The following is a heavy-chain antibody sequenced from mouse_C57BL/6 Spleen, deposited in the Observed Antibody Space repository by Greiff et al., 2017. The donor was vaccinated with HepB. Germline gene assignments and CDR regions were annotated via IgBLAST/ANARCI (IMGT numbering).Heavy chain of an antibody. J-gene: IGHJ4*01. Sequence: VQLQQSGPELVKPGASVKLSCKASGYTFTSYDINWVKQRPGQGLEWIGWIYPRDGSTKYNEKFKGKATLTVDTTSSTAYMELHSLTSEDSAVCFGARSTLIYDGYAMDDWGQGTSVTVSS. CDR3: ARSTLIYDGYAMDD. CDR1: GYTFTSYD. CDR2: IYPRDGST. D-gene: IGHD2-3*01. V-gene: IGHV1-85*01.